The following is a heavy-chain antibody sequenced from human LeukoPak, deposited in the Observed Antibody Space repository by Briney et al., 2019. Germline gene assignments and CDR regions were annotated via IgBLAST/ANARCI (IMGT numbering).Heavy chain of an antibody. D-gene: IGHD1-26*01. CDR2: INAATGYT. Sequence: GASMKVSCKASDYIVATSAVHWVRQGPGQALEWMGWINAATGYTKYSQRFQGRVNITRDTSASTAYMEMSNLRAEYTSVYYCAMIVGATGFEAFEIWGQGTVVTVSS. CDR3: AMIVGATGFEAFEI. V-gene: IGHV1-3*01. J-gene: IGHJ3*02. CDR1: DYIVATSA.